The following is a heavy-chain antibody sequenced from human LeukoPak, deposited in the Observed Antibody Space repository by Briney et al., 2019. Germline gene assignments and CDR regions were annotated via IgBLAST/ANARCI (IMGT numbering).Heavy chain of an antibody. CDR2: INDDTP. CDR3: VKEHDLWHEEGNWFDT. Sequence: GGSLRLSRTTSGFHFNTYSMSWVRQSPGKGLEWVSAINDDTPYYRDSVKGRFTVSRDKSKDTLYLQLNSLRAEDTAIYYCVKEHDLWHEEGNWFDTWGQGVLVTVSS. D-gene: IGHD3-3*01. CDR1: GFHFNTYS. J-gene: IGHJ5*02. V-gene: IGHV3-23*01.